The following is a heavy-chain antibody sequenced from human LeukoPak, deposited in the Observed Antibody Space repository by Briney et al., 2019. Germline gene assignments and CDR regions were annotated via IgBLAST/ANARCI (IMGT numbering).Heavy chain of an antibody. CDR1: GFTFSSYW. CDR2: IKQDGSEK. CDR3: ARVGSVAGLPRHMDV. D-gene: IGHD6-19*01. V-gene: IGHV3-7*01. Sequence: GGSLRLSCAASGFTFSSYWMSWVRQAPGKGLEWVANIKQDGSEKYYVDSVKGRFTISRDNAKNSLYLQMNSLRAEDTAVYYCARVGSVAGLPRHMDVWGKGTTVTVSS. J-gene: IGHJ6*03.